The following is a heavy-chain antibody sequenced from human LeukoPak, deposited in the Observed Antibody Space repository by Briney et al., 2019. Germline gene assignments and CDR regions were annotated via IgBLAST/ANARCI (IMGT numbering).Heavy chain of an antibody. V-gene: IGHV1-8*02. D-gene: IGHD6-13*01. CDR2: MNPNSGNT. CDR1: GGTFSSYA. J-gene: IGHJ4*02. Sequence: ASVKVSCKASGGTFSSYAISWVRQAPGQGLEWMGWMNPNSGNTGYAQKFQGRVTMTRNTSISTAYMELSSLRSEDTAVYYCARGRQQLVDYWGQGTLVTVSS. CDR3: ARGRQQLVDY.